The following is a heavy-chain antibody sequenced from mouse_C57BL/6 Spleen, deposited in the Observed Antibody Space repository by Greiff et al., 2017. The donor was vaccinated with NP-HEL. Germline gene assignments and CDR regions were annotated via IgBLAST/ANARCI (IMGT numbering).Heavy chain of an antibody. CDR3: ARRLANWVAY. Sequence: VMLVESGAELARPGASVKLSCKASGYTFTSYGISWVKQRTGQGLEWIGEIYPRSGNTYYNEKFKGKATLTADKSSSTAYMELRSLTSEDSAVYFCARRLANWVAYWGQGTLVTVSA. J-gene: IGHJ3*01. V-gene: IGHV1-81*01. CDR2: IYPRSGNT. D-gene: IGHD3-1*01. CDR1: GYTFTSYG.